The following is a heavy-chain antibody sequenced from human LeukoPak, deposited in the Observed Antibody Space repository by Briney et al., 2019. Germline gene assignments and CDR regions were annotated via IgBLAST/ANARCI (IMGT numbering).Heavy chain of an antibody. V-gene: IGHV3-48*04. CDR2: ISSSGSPK. D-gene: IGHD1-26*01. CDR1: GFTFSNFG. J-gene: IGHJ4*02. Sequence: GGSLRLSCAASGFTFSNFGMHWVRQAPGKGLEWVSYISSSGSPKYYADSVKGRFTISRDNAKNSLYLQMNSLRAEDTAIYYCATGGARVYFFDSWGQGTLVTVSS. CDR3: ATGGARVYFFDS.